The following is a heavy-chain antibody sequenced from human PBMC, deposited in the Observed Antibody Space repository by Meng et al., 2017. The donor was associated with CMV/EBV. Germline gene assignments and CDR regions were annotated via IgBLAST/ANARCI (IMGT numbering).Heavy chain of an antibody. V-gene: IGHV4-4*07. CDR1: GGSTSSTY. J-gene: IGHJ4*02. CDR3: ARHGDTAMVVGIDY. Sequence: QVELQEPAPGLVKPSETLVLTSTSPGGSTSSTYWSEFRQPAAKGLEWIGRINTSGSTNSTPSLKSRVTMSVDTSKNPFSLKLSSVTAADTAVDYCARHGDTAMVVGIDYWGQGTLVTVSS. D-gene: IGHD5-18*01. CDR2: INTSGST.